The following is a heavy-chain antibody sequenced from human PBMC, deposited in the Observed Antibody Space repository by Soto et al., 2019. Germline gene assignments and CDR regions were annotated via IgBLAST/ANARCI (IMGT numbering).Heavy chain of an antibody. V-gene: IGHV1-18*01. CDR2: ISAYTSNT. CDR1: GYTFTTYG. J-gene: IGHJ4*02. Sequence: QVQLVQSGADVKKPGASVKVSCKASGYTFTTYGISWVRHAPGQGLEWLGWISAYTSNTNYAQKMQGRVTVTTDTSTSTAYMELGSLRSDDTAVYYCARDLPFYGDSGGYFDCWGQGTLVTVSS. CDR3: ARDLPFYGDSGGYFDC. D-gene: IGHD4-17*01.